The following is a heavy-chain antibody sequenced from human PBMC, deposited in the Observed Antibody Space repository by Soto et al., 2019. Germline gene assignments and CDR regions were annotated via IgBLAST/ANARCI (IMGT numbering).Heavy chain of an antibody. J-gene: IGHJ3*02. CDR3: ARDFFAAMIMVRGVTPRPAFDI. D-gene: IGHD3-10*01. CDR1: GFTFSSYS. CDR2: ISSSSSYI. V-gene: IGHV3-21*01. Sequence: GGSLRLSCAASGFTFSSYSMNWVRQAPGKGLEWVSSISSSSSYIYYADSVKGRFTISRDNAKNSLYLQMNSLRAEDTAVYYCARDFFAAMIMVRGVTPRPAFDIRAQGTMVT.